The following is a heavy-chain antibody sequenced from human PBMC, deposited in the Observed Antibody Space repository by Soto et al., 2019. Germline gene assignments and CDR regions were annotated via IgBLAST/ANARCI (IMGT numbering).Heavy chain of an antibody. V-gene: IGHV1-46*01. CDR2: INPGGGRT. D-gene: IGHD2-2*01. Sequence: AASVNVSCKASGYIFSSHCIYWVRQAPGQGLQWMGIINPGGGRTAYAQKFQGRVTLTRDMSTSTVYMELTSLTYDDTAVYYCARDVSGPGATYVMDVWGQGTTVTVSS. CDR1: GYIFSSHC. J-gene: IGHJ6*02. CDR3: ARDVSGPGATYVMDV.